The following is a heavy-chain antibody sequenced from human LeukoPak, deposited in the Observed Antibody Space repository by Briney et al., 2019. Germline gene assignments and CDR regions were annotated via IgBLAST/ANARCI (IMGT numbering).Heavy chain of an antibody. D-gene: IGHD3-9*01. CDR2: IRSKAYGGTT. J-gene: IGHJ4*02. CDR1: GFTFGDYA. Sequence: QPGRSLRLSCTASGFTFGDYAMSWVRQAPGKGLEWVGFIRSKAYGGTTEYAASVKGRFTISRDDSKSIAYLQMNSLKTEDTAVYYCTTYYDILTGPRPFDYWGQGTLVTVSS. V-gene: IGHV3-49*04. CDR3: TTYYDILTGPRPFDY.